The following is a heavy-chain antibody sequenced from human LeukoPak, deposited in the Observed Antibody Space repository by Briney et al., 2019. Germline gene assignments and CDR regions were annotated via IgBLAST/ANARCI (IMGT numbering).Heavy chain of an antibody. CDR2: ISSSSSYI. J-gene: IGHJ4*02. D-gene: IGHD3-22*01. CDR3: ARDRGYFVRGDY. Sequence: GGSLRLSCAASGFTFSSYSMNWVRQAPGKGLEWVSSISSSSSYIYYADSVKGRFTISRDNAKNSLYLQMNSLRAEDTAVYYCARDRGYFVRGDYWGQGTLVTVSS. CDR1: GFTFSSYS. V-gene: IGHV3-21*01.